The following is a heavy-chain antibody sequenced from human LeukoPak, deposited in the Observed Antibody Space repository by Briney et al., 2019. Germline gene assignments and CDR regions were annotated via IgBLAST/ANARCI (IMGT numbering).Heavy chain of an antibody. V-gene: IGHV3-21*01. Sequence: GGSLRLSCVASGFSISTHTLNWLRQAPGKGLEWLSAISGSSSDIFYADSVKGRFTISRDNSKNTLYLQMNSLRAEDTAVYYCASKTYYDFWSGYVDGYYYYGMDVWGQGTTVTVSS. CDR1: GFSISTHT. CDR2: ISGSSSDI. D-gene: IGHD3-3*01. J-gene: IGHJ6*02. CDR3: ASKTYYDFWSGYVDGYYYYGMDV.